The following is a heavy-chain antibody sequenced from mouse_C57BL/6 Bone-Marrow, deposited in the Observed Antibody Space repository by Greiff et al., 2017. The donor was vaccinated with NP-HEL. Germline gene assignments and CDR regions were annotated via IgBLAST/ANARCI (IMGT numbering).Heavy chain of an antibody. Sequence: EVQLVESGGDLVKPGGSLKLSCAASGFTFSSYGMSWVRQTPDKRLEWVATISSGGSYTYYPDSVKGRFTISRDNAKNTLYLQMSSLKSEDTAMYYCARRPTLYDDYDGYAMDYWGQGTSVTVSS. V-gene: IGHV5-6*01. CDR1: GFTFSSYG. D-gene: IGHD2-4*01. CDR2: ISSGGSYT. CDR3: ARRPTLYDDYDGYAMDY. J-gene: IGHJ4*01.